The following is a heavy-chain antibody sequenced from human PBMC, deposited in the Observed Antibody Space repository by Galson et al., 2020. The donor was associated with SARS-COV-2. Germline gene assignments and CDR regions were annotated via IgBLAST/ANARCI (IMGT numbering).Heavy chain of an antibody. Sequence: ASVKVSCKTSGHTFLDYYINYIRQAPGQGLEWMGRINPKTGVRNFVDKFQGRVTTTTDMSTNTVFMDLLRLTSDDTAVYNCATVESRFDAFHIWDQGKLVSVSS. J-gene: IGHJ3*02. CDR1: GHTFLDYY. V-gene: IGHV1-2*06. CDR3: ATVESRFDAFHI. D-gene: IGHD3-3*01. CDR2: INPKTGVR.